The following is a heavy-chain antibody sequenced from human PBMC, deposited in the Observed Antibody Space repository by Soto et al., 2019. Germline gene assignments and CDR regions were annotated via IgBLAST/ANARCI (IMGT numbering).Heavy chain of an antibody. CDR1: GYSFTSYW. D-gene: IGHD2-2*01. V-gene: IGHV5-51*01. J-gene: IGHJ6*03. CDR3: ARRYCSSTSCYYMDV. Sequence: GESLKISCKGSGYSFTSYWIGWVRQMPGKGLEWMGIIYPGDSDTRYSPSFQGQVTISADKSISTAYLQWSSLKASDTAMYYCARRYCSSTSCYYMDVWGKGTTVTASS. CDR2: IYPGDSDT.